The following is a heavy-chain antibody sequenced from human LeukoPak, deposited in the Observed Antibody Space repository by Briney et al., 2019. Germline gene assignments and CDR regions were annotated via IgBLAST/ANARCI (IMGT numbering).Heavy chain of an antibody. D-gene: IGHD3-22*01. CDR2: IIPILGIA. Sequence: SVKVSCKASGGTFSSYAISWVRQAPGQGLEWMGRIIPILGIANYAQKFQGRVTITADKSTSTAYMELSSLRSEDTAVYYCARESSGYWAGDDYWGQGTLVTVSS. CDR3: ARESSGYWAGDDY. V-gene: IGHV1-69*04. CDR1: GGTFSSYA. J-gene: IGHJ4*02.